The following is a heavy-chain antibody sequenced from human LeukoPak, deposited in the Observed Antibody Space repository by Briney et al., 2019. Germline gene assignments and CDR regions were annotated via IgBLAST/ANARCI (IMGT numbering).Heavy chain of an antibody. D-gene: IGHD4-17*01. Sequence: ASVKVSCKASGYTFTGYYMHWVRQAPGQGLEWMGRINPNSGGTNYAQKFQGRVTMTRDTSISTAYMELSSLRSEDTAVYYCARDYGDYQNWFDPWGQGTLVTVSS. J-gene: IGHJ5*02. CDR2: INPNSGGT. CDR1: GYTFTGYY. V-gene: IGHV1-2*06. CDR3: ARDYGDYQNWFDP.